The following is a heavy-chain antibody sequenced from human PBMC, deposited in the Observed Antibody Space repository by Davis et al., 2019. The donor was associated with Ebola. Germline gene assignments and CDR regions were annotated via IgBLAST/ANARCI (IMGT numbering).Heavy chain of an antibody. J-gene: IGHJ1*01. D-gene: IGHD6-13*01. Sequence: AASVKVSCKSSGGTFSTYAISWVRQAPGQGLEWMGWISAYYGTTRYAQKVEGRVAMTRDTSTRTAYMELRSLRHDDTAVYYCVSERAAGTAGAYVYFQYWSQGTLVTVSS. CDR1: GGTFSTYA. CDR3: VSERAAGTAGAYVYFQY. CDR2: ISAYYGTT. V-gene: IGHV1-18*01.